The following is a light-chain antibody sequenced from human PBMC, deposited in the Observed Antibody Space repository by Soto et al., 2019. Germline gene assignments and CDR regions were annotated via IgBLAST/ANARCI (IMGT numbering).Light chain of an antibody. V-gene: IGKV2-28*01. Sequence: DIVMTQSPLSLPVTPGEPASISCRSSQSLLHSNGYNYLDWYLQKPGQSPQPLIYLGSNRASGVPDRFSGSGSGTDFTLKISRVEAEDVGVYYCMQPLQSWTFGQGTKVDIK. CDR1: QSLLHSNGYNY. J-gene: IGKJ1*01. CDR3: MQPLQSWT. CDR2: LGS.